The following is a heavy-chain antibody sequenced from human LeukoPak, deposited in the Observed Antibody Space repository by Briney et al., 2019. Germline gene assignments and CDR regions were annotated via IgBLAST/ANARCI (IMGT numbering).Heavy chain of an antibody. Sequence: ASVKVSCKASGYTFTSYGISWVRQAPGQGLEWMGWISAYNGNTNYAQKLQGRVTMTTDTSTSTASMELRSLRSDDTAVYYCARGGGGIAVAGDLADYYYYYMDVWGKGTTVTISS. CDR2: ISAYNGNT. CDR3: ARGGGGIAVAGDLADYYYYYMDV. J-gene: IGHJ6*03. D-gene: IGHD6-19*01. CDR1: GYTFTSYG. V-gene: IGHV1-18*01.